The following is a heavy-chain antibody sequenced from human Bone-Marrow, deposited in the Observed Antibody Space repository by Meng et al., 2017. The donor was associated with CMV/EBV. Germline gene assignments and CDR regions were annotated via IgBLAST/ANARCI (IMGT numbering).Heavy chain of an antibody. J-gene: IGHJ5*02. Sequence: SVKVSCKASGGTFSSYAISWVRQAPGQGLEWMGGIIPIFGTANYAQKFQGRVTITTDESTSTAYMELNSLRSEDTAVYYCARRSYSVNWFDPWGQGTRVTGSS. CDR2: IIPIFGTA. V-gene: IGHV1-69*05. CDR1: GGTFSSYA. D-gene: IGHD4-11*01. CDR3: ARRSYSVNWFDP.